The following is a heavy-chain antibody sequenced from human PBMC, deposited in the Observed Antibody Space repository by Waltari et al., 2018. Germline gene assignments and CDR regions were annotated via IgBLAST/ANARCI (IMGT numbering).Heavy chain of an antibody. D-gene: IGHD4-4*01. V-gene: IGHV3-74*01. CDR3: TRGEINYSRFDY. Sequence: EVQLVESGGDLVQPGGSLRLSCAASGFNFSNYWMHWVRQAPGKGLAWVSRINVDGSSTVYANSVAGRFTISRDNAKNTVYLEMSGLRAEDTAVYYCTRGEINYSRFDYWGQGSLVTVSS. J-gene: IGHJ4*02. CDR1: GFNFSNYW. CDR2: INVDGSST.